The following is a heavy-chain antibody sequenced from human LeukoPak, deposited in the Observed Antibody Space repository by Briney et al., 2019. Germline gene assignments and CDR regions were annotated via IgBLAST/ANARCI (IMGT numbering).Heavy chain of an antibody. CDR1: GYTFTGYY. CDR2: INPNSGGT. J-gene: IGHJ4*02. V-gene: IGHV1-2*02. CDR3: ARGMVPAAIPGAY. Sequence: ASVKVSCKASGYTFTGYYMHWVRQAPGQGLEWMGWINPNSGGTNHAQKFQGRVTMTRDTSISTAYMELSRLRSDDTAVYYRARGMVPAAIPGAYWGQGTLVTVPS. D-gene: IGHD2-2*02.